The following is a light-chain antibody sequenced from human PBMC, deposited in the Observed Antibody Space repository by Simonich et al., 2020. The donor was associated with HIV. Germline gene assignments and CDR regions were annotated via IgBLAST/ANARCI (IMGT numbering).Light chain of an antibody. J-gene: IGKJ2*01. V-gene: IGKV4-1*01. CDR2: WAS. CDR3: QQYYSTPYT. CDR1: QSVLYSSNNKNY. Sequence: DIVMTQSPDSLAVSLGERATINCESSQSVLYSSNNKNYLACYQQKPGQPPKLLIYWASTRDSGVPDRFSGSGSGTDFTLTISSLQAEDVAVYYCQQYYSTPYTFGQGTKLEIK.